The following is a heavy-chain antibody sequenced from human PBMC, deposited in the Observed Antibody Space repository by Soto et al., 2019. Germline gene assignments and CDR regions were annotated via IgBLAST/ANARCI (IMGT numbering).Heavy chain of an antibody. V-gene: IGHV3-30*18. Sequence: GGSLRLSCAASGFTFSSYGMHWVRQAPGKGLEWVAVISYDGSNKYYADSVKGRFTISRDNSKNTLYLQMNSLRAEDTAVYYCAKILPPHDSSGPWSYWGQGTLVTVSS. CDR2: ISYDGSNK. J-gene: IGHJ4*02. CDR3: AKILPPHDSSGPWSY. D-gene: IGHD3-22*01. CDR1: GFTFSSYG.